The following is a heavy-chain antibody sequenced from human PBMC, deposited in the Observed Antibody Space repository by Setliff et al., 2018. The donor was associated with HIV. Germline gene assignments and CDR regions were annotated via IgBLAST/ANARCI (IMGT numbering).Heavy chain of an antibody. D-gene: IGHD3-22*01. CDR3: ARRYGFDSSGLENDAFDI. Sequence: PGESLKLSCKASGYSFANYWVGWVRQMPGKGLEWMGLIYPGDSETRYNPSFQGQVSISADKSINTAYLQWSSLKASDTAMYYGARRYGFDSSGLENDAFDIWGQGTLVTVSS. V-gene: IGHV5-51*01. CDR1: GYSFANYW. CDR2: IYPGDSET. J-gene: IGHJ3*02.